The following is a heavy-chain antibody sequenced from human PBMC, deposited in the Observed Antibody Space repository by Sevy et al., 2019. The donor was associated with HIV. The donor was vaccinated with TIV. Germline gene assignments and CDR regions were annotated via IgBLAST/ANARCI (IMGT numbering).Heavy chain of an antibody. CDR2: INTYNRNT. J-gene: IGHJ5*01. CDR3: ARKRKLGEPSDS. CDR1: GYTFTTYG. Sequence: ASVKVSCKPSGYTFTTYGITWVRQAPGQGLEWMGWINTYNRNTISAQKLQGRVILTADTSTSTGYMELRSLRSDDTAVYYFARKRKLGEPSDSWGQGTLVTVSS. D-gene: IGHD3-16*01. V-gene: IGHV1-18*01.